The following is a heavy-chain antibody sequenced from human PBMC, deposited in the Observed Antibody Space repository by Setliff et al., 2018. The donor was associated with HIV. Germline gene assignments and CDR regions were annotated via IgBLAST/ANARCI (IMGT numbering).Heavy chain of an antibody. Sequence: SETLSLTCTVSGGSISSTSYYWSWIRQPAGKGLEWIGRVHSSGSYNRNSALVGRLSISIDTTKNQFSLHLTSVTAADTAVYFCARQDIFYFDSWGQGTLVTVSS. CDR3: ARQDIFYFDS. D-gene: IGHD2-21*01. J-gene: IGHJ4*02. CDR2: VHSSGSY. V-gene: IGHV4-61*02. CDR1: GGSISSTSYY.